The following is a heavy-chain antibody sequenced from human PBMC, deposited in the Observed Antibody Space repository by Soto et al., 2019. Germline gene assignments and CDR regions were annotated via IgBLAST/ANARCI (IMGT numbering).Heavy chain of an antibody. CDR1: GFTLSGRS. V-gene: IGHV3-74*01. CDR3: ARGWFGPDV. J-gene: IGHJ6*04. D-gene: IGHD3-10*01. CDR2: IDNAGTDS. Sequence: EVQLVESGGGLVQPGGSLRLSCAASGFTLSGRSMHWVRQAPGKGLVWVSGIDNAGTDSTYADSVKGRFTSSRDNAKNTLSLQMNSLRVEDTAVYYCARGWFGPDVWGKGTTVTVSS.